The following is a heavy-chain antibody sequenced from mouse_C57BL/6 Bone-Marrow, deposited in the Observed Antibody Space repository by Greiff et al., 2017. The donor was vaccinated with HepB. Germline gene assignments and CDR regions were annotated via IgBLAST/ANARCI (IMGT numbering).Heavy chain of an antibody. Sequence: EVHLVESGGGLVKPGGSLKLSCAASGFTFSDYGMHWVRQAPEKGLEWVAYISSGSSTIYYADTVKGRFTISRDNAKNTLFLQMTSLRSEDTAMYYCAKDYSLYYFDYWGQGTTLTVSS. J-gene: IGHJ2*01. V-gene: IGHV5-17*01. CDR2: ISSGSSTI. CDR3: AKDYSLYYFDY. CDR1: GFTFSDYG. D-gene: IGHD1-1*01.